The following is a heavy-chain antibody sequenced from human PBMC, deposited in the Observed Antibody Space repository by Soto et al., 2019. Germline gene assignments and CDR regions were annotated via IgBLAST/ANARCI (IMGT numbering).Heavy chain of an antibody. CDR2: IYYSGST. V-gene: IGHV4-61*01. CDR3: ASWYSSSWSNFDF. J-gene: IGHJ4*02. D-gene: IGHD6-13*01. CDR1: GGSVSSGNYY. Sequence: SETLSLTCTVSGGSVSSGNYYWNWIRQSPGRGLEWIGHIYYSGSTNYNPSLKSRVSISVDTSKNQFSLRLSSVTAADTAVYYCASWYSSSWSNFDFWGQGTLVAVSS.